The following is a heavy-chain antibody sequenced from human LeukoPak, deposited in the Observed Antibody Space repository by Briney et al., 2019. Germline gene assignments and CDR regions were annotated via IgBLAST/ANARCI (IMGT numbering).Heavy chain of an antibody. CDR1: GGSFSGYY. CDR3: ARTGRTTAGAFDI. J-gene: IGHJ3*02. Sequence: SETLSLTCAVYGGSFSGYYWSWIRQPPGKGLEWIGEINHSGSTNYNPSLKSRVTISVDTSKNQFSLRLSSVTAADTAVYYCARTGRTTAGAFDIRGQGTMVTVSS. V-gene: IGHV4-34*01. D-gene: IGHD1-1*01. CDR2: INHSGST.